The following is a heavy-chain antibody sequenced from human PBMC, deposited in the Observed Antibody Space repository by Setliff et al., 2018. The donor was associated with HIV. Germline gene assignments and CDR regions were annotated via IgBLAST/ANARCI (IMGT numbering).Heavy chain of an antibody. CDR1: GGSIRTASYY. CDR2: IYYSGST. D-gene: IGHD2-15*01. J-gene: IGHJ4*02. CDR3: ARRPIKGYGPFDS. Sequence: SETLSLTCNVSGGSIRTASYYWGWLRQTPGKGLEWIGYIYYSGSTNYNPSLKSRVAMSVDTSRNQFSLKLTSVTAADTAVYYCARRPIKGYGPFDSWGPGTLVTVSS. V-gene: IGHV4-39*01.